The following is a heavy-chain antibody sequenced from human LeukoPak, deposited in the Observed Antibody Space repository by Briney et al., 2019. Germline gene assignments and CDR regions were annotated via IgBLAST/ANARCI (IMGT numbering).Heavy chain of an antibody. CDR3: AKAPNWNYDWIDY. D-gene: IGHD1-7*01. Sequence: GGSLRLSCAASGFTFSSYAMSWVRQAPEKGLEWVSAISGSGGSTYYADSVKGRFTISRDNSKNTLYLQMNSLRAEDTAVYYCAKAPNWNYDWIDYWGQGTLVTVSS. CDR1: GFTFSSYA. J-gene: IGHJ4*02. V-gene: IGHV3-23*01. CDR2: ISGSGGST.